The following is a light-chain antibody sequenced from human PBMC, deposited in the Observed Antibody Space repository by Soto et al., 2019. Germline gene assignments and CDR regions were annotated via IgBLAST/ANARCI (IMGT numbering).Light chain of an antibody. J-gene: IGKJ1*01. CDR2: GAS. V-gene: IGKV3-15*01. CDR1: QSISFN. Sequence: EIVMTQSPATLSVSPGERATHSCRASQSISFNLAWYQQRPGQAPRFLIYGASLRATGIPARFSGSGSGTEFTLTISSLQSEDFAVYYCQQYDNGRTFGQGTKVEVK. CDR3: QQYDNGRT.